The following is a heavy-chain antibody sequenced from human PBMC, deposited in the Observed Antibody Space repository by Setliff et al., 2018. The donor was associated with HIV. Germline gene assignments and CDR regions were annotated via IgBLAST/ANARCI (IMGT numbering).Heavy chain of an antibody. V-gene: IGHV4-61*02. CDR3: AGDHAGSGRPFDY. J-gene: IGHJ4*02. CDR1: GDSVRSSRYY. D-gene: IGHD6-19*01. Sequence: PSETLSLTCTVSGDSVRSSRYYWSWIRQPAGMGLEWIGRFDSSGGTDYNPSLKSRVTISKDTSKNQLSLKLTSVTAADTAVYFCAGDHAGSGRPFDYWGQGTLVTVSS. CDR2: FDSSGGT.